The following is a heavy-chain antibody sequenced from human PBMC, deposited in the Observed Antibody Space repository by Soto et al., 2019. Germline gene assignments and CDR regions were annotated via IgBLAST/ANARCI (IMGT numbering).Heavy chain of an antibody. D-gene: IGHD2-2*01. CDR3: ARDAAIVVVPAPHYYYGMDV. CDR2: IYYSGST. Sequence: PSETLSLTCTVSRGSVSSGSYYWSWIRQPPGKELEWIGYIYYSGSTNYNPSLKSRVTISVDTSKNQFSLKLSSVTAADTAVYYCARDAAIVVVPAPHYYYGMDVWGQGTTVTVSS. J-gene: IGHJ6*02. CDR1: RGSVSSGSYY. V-gene: IGHV4-61*01.